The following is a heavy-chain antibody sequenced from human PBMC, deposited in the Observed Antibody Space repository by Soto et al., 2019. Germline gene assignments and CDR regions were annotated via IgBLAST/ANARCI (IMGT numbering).Heavy chain of an antibody. V-gene: IGHV3-23*01. D-gene: IGHD2-21*02. CDR2: VDGSGFTS. CDR3: AKALGLYCGGDCFDAFDV. Sequence: EVQLLESGGGLVQPGGSLRLSCAASGLTFNSYAMTWVRQAPGRGLEWVSGVDGSGFTSYHADSVKGRFTISRDNSKNTLYLQMHSLRAEDTAVYYCAKALGLYCGGDCFDAFDVWGQGAMVSVSS. CDR1: GLTFNSYA. J-gene: IGHJ3*01.